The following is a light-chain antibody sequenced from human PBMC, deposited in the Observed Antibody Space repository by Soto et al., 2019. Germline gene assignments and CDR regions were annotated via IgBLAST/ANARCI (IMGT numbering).Light chain of an antibody. Sequence: QSALTQPASVSGSPGQSITISCTGTSSDVGNYNLVSWYQQHPDKAPTVIIFEVTKRPSGVSHRFSASRSGNTASLTISGLQAEDEADYYCCSFAGGPYVFGTGTKLTVL. V-gene: IGLV2-23*02. J-gene: IGLJ1*01. CDR3: CSFAGGPYV. CDR1: SSDVGNYNL. CDR2: EVT.